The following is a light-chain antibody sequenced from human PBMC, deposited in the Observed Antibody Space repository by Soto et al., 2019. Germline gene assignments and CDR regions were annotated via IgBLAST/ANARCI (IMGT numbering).Light chain of an antibody. CDR1: QSLGSD. Sequence: EIVITQSPSTLCLARWDTATLSCRASQSLGSDLAWYQQKPGQAPRLLIFGASARPTGIPARISGSGSGTEFTLTISSLRSEDFAVYFCQQYYNWPRTFGQGTKVDIK. V-gene: IGKV3-15*01. CDR2: GAS. J-gene: IGKJ1*01. CDR3: QQYYNWPRT.